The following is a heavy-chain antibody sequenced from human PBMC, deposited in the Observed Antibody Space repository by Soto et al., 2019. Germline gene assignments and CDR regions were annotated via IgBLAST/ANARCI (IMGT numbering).Heavy chain of an antibody. Sequence: ASVKVSCKASGYTFTDYYLHCVRQAPGQGLEWMGWINPNSGGTKYAQKFQGWVTMTRDTSISTAYMELSRLRSDDTAVFYCARERGKAAAGTGYGMDVWGQGTTVTLSS. V-gene: IGHV1-2*04. J-gene: IGHJ6*02. CDR2: INPNSGGT. D-gene: IGHD6-13*01. CDR1: GYTFTDYY. CDR3: ARERGKAAAGTGYGMDV.